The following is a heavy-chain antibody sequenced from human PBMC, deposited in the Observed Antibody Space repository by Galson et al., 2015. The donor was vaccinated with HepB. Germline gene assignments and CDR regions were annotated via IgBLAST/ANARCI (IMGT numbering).Heavy chain of an antibody. CDR3: ARESLGEWEEPRGFES. D-gene: IGHD3-16*01. CDR2: IYSGGST. Sequence: SLRLSCAASGFTVSSNYMSWVRQAPGKGLEWVSVIYSGGSTYYADSVKGRFTISRDNDKNSLYLQMNSLRAEDTALYYCARESLGEWEEPRGFESWGQGTLVTVS. J-gene: IGHJ4*02. V-gene: IGHV3-66*01. CDR1: GFTVSSNY.